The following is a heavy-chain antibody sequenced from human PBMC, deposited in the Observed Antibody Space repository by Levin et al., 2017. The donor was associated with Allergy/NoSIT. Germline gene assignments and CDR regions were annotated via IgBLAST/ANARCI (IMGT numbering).Heavy chain of an antibody. CDR2: INSDGTST. V-gene: IGHV3-74*01. CDR1: GFTLSDYW. CDR3: TRVPRGTMVLNYGMDV. J-gene: IGHJ6*02. Sequence: QPGESLKISCAASGFTLSDYWMHWVRQAPGKGLVWVSRINSDGTSTNYADSVKGRFTISRDNAKNTLYLQMSSLRAEDTAVYYCTRVPRGTMVLNYGMDVWGQGTTVTVSS. D-gene: IGHD4/OR15-4a*01.